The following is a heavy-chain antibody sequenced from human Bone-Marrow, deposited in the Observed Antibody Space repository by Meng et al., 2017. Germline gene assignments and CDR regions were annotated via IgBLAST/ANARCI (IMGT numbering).Heavy chain of an antibody. CDR3: AILAGTYYYYGMDV. D-gene: IGHD2-15*01. CDR2: IIPIFETA. CDR1: GGTFNNFA. V-gene: IGHV1-69*06. Sequence: SVKVSCKASGGTFNNFAISWVRQAPRQGLDWMGGIIPIFETANYAEKFQGRVTITADKSTSTAYMGLSSLRSEDTAVYYCAILAGTYYYYGMDVWGQGTTVTVSS. J-gene: IGHJ6*02.